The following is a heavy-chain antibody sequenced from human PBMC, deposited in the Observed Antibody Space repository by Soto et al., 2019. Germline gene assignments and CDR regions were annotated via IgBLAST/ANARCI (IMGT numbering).Heavy chain of an antibody. CDR3: ARRGYYYASSGYYEDDAFDI. V-gene: IGHV4-59*01. J-gene: IGHJ3*02. Sequence: PSETLSLTCTVSGGSISSYYWSWIRQPPGKGLEWIGYIYYSGSTNYNPSLKSRVTISVDTSKNQSSLKLSSVTAADTAVYYCARRGYYYASSGYYEDDAFDIWGQGTMVTVSS. CDR2: IYYSGST. D-gene: IGHD3-22*01. CDR1: GGSISSYY.